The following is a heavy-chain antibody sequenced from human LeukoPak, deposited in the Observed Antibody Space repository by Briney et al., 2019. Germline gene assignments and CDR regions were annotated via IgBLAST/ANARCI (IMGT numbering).Heavy chain of an antibody. J-gene: IGHJ5*02. Sequence: SETLSLTCTVSGDSISSGRYYWSWIRQPAGKGLEWIGRLYTSGNTNYNPSLKSRVTISVDSSKNHFSLNLSSVTAADTAVYYCARESSSTWGWFDPWGQGTQVTVSS. V-gene: IGHV4-61*02. CDR3: ARESSSTWGWFDP. CDR2: LYTSGNT. CDR1: GDSISSGRYY. D-gene: IGHD2-2*01.